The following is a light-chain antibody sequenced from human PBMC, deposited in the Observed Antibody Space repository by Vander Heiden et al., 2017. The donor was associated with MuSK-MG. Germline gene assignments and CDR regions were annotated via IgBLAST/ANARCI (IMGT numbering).Light chain of an antibody. V-gene: IGLV2-14*03. J-gene: IGLJ2*01. CDR1: SRDVGGFNY. CDR3: SSYKNSTTLVVV. Sequence: QSALTQPASVSASPGQSITIPCTGTSRDVGGFNYVSWYQHQPGKAPKLILSDVSNRPSGVSDRFTCSTSGNTASTTISALQAEDEADDYCSSYKNSTTLVVVFGEGTKLTVL. CDR2: DVS.